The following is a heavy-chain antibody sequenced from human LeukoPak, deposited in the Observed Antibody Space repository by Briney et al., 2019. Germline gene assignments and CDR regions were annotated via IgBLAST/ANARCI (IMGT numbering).Heavy chain of an antibody. J-gene: IGHJ4*02. CDR1: GFTFSNAW. CDR3: TTDTYDRSGYYY. CDR2: IKSKTDGGTT. V-gene: IGHV3-15*01. D-gene: IGHD3-22*01. Sequence: GGSLRLSCAASGFTFSNAWMSWVRQAPGKGLEWVGRIKSKTDGGTTDYAAPVKGRFTISRDDSKNTLYLQMNSLKTEDTAVYYCTTDTYDRSGYYYWGQGTLVSVSS.